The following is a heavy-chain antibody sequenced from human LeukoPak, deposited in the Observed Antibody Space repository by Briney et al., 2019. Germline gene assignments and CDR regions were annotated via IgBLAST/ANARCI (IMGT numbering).Heavy chain of an antibody. Sequence: PGGSLRLSCAASGFTFSSYGMHWVRQAPGKGLEWVSVIYTGGSTRYADSVKGRFTISRDNSKNTLYLQMNSLRAEDTAVYYCARRSYDAFDIWGQGTMVTVSS. CDR3: ARRSYDAFDI. J-gene: IGHJ3*02. CDR1: GFTFSSYG. D-gene: IGHD1-26*01. CDR2: IYTGGSTR. V-gene: IGHV3-66*04.